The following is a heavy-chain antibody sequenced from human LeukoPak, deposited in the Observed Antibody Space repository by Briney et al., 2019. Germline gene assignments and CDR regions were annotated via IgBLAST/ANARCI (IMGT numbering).Heavy chain of an antibody. Sequence: ASVKVSCKSSGYTFNNYAMNWVRQAPGQGLEWMGWINTNTGNPTYARGFAGRFVFSSDTSVRMAYLQISSLKAEDTAVYYCARSNNHGAYLGVGFDYWGQGTLVTVSS. CDR3: ARSNNHGAYLGVGFDY. CDR1: GYTFNNYA. J-gene: IGHJ4*02. CDR2: INTNTGNP. V-gene: IGHV7-4-1*04. D-gene: IGHD1-14*01.